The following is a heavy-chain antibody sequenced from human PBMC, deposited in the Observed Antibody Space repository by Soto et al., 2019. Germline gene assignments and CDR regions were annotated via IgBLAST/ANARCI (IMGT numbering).Heavy chain of an antibody. CDR3: AAGIVVVPAATLRDYYYGMDF. Sequence: GESLKISCKGSGYSFTSYWISWVRQMPGKGLEWMGRIDPSDSYTNYSPSFQGHVTISADKSISTAYLQWSSLKASDTAMYYCAAGIVVVPAATLRDYYYGMDFWGQGTTVTVSS. V-gene: IGHV5-10-1*01. D-gene: IGHD2-2*01. CDR2: IDPSDSYT. CDR1: GYSFTSYW. J-gene: IGHJ6*02.